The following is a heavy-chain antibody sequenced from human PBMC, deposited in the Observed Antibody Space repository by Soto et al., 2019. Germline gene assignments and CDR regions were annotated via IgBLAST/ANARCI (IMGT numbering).Heavy chain of an antibody. Sequence: GGSLRLSCAASGFTFSSYAMSWVRQAPGKGLEWVSAISGSGGSTYYADSVKGRFTISRDNSKNTLYLQMNSLRAEDTAVYYCAKAVMSDFWSGYYYYGMDVWGQGTTVTVSS. CDR3: AKAVMSDFWSGYYYYGMDV. V-gene: IGHV3-23*01. D-gene: IGHD3-3*01. J-gene: IGHJ6*02. CDR2: ISGSGGST. CDR1: GFTFSSYA.